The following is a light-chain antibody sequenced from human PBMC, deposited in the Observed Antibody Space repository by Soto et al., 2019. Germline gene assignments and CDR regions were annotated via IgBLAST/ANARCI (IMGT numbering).Light chain of an antibody. CDR2: GAS. J-gene: IGKJ1*01. CDR1: QSVSRN. CDR3: QQYNNWRPWT. Sequence: EIVITQSPATLSVSPGERATLSWRASQSVSRNLAWYQQKPGQAPSLLIYGASTRATGIPGSCSGGGSWTELTLTISSLQSEDFSVYDCQQYNNWRPWTFGQGTKVDIK. V-gene: IGKV3-15*01.